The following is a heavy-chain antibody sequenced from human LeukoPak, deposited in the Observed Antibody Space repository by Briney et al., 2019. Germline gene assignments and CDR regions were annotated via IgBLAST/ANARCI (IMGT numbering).Heavy chain of an antibody. CDR1: GFTFSSYW. Sequence: PGGSLRLSCAASGFTFSSYWMSWVRQAPGKELDWVANINQDGSEKYYVDSVKGRFTNSRGNAKNSLYLQMNSLRAEDTAVYYCAREVYSSSSSRWGQGTLVTVSS. CDR3: AREVYSSSSSR. J-gene: IGHJ4*02. V-gene: IGHV3-7*01. D-gene: IGHD6-6*01. CDR2: INQDGSEK.